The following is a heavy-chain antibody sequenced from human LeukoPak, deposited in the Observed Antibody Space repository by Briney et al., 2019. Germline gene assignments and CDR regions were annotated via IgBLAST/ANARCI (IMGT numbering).Heavy chain of an antibody. CDR2: IYPGDSDT. CDR3: ARQTTMVPGRDGFDI. J-gene: IGHJ3*02. Sequence: RGESLKISCKGSGYNFATYWIGWVRQMPGRGLEWMGIIYPGDSDTRYSPSFQGQVTISADRSISTAYLQWSSLKASDTAMYYCARQTTMVPGRDGFDIWGQGTMVTVSS. CDR1: GYNFATYW. D-gene: IGHD3-10*01. V-gene: IGHV5-51*01.